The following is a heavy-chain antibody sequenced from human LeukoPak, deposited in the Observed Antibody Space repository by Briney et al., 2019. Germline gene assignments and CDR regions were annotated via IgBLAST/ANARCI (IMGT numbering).Heavy chain of an antibody. V-gene: IGHV4-4*07. CDR3: ASQGGYGTLAYCGGDCYPGAFDI. D-gene: IGHD2-21*02. Sequence: PSETLSLTCTVSGGSISSYYWSWIRRPAGKGLEWIGRIYTSGSTNYNPSLKSRVTMSVDTSKNQFSLKLSSVTAADTAVYYCASQGGYGTLAYCGGDCYPGAFDIWGQGTMVTVSS. CDR2: IYTSGST. J-gene: IGHJ3*02. CDR1: GGSISSYY.